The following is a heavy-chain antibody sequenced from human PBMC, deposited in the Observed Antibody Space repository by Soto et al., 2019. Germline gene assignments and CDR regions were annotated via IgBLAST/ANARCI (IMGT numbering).Heavy chain of an antibody. D-gene: IGHD3-3*01. CDR2: IYYSGST. J-gene: IGHJ5*02. CDR3: ARGSIFGVVIINNWFDP. Sequence: SETLSLTCTVSGGSISSSSYYWGWIRQPPGKGLEWIGSIYYSGSTYNNPSLKSRVTISVDTSKNQFSLRLSSVTAADTAVYYCARGSIFGVVIINNWFDPWGQGTLVTVSS. V-gene: IGHV4-39*02. CDR1: GGSISSSSYY.